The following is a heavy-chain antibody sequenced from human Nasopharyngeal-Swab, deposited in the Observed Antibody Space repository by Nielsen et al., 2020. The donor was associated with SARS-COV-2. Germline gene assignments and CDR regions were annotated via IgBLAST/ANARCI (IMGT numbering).Heavy chain of an antibody. J-gene: IGHJ6*02. Sequence: GGSLRLSCAASGFTFSSYAMSWVRQAPGKGLEGVSAISGSGGSTYYADSVKGRFTISRDNSKNTLYLQMNSLRAEDTAVYYCAKDQGGSSWYGGAYYYYGMDVWGQGTTVTVSS. CDR3: AKDQGGSSWYGGAYYYYGMDV. CDR1: GFTFSSYA. V-gene: IGHV3-23*01. CDR2: ISGSGGST. D-gene: IGHD6-13*01.